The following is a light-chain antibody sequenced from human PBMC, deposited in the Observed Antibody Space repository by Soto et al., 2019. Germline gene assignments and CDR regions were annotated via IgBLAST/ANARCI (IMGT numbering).Light chain of an antibody. Sequence: QSVLTQPPSASGSPGQSVAISCTGTSSDVGGYNYVSWYQQHPGKAPKLMIYEVSKRPSGVPDRFSGSKSGNTASLTVSGLQAEDEADYYCSSYAGSNRFDFRTGTKLTVL. CDR1: SSDVGGYNY. V-gene: IGLV2-8*01. CDR3: SSYAGSNRFD. J-gene: IGLJ1*01. CDR2: EVS.